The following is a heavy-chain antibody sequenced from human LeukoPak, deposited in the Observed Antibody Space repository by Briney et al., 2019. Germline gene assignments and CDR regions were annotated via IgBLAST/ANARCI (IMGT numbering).Heavy chain of an antibody. CDR3: AKSGLNRFDY. V-gene: IGHV3-20*04. Sequence: GGSLRLSCAASGFTFDDYGMSWVRQAPGKGLEWVSGINWNGGSTGYADSVKVRFTISRDNAKNSLYLQMNSLRAEDTAVYYCAKSGLNRFDYWGQGTLVTVSS. CDR2: INWNGGST. J-gene: IGHJ4*02. CDR1: GFTFDDYG. D-gene: IGHD2-15*01.